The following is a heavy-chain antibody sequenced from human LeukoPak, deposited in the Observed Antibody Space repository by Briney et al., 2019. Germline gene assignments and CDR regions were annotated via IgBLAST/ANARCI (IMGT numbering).Heavy chain of an antibody. CDR3: ARTTMVRGTYYMDV. J-gene: IGHJ6*03. CDR2: IYYNGYT. Sequence: SETLSLTCTVSGGSISSYYWSWIRQPPGKGLEWIGCIYYNGYTNYKSSLKSRVTISVDTSKNQFSLKLSSVTAADTAVYYCARTTMVRGTYYMDVWGKGTTVTVSS. D-gene: IGHD3-10*01. V-gene: IGHV4-59*01. CDR1: GGSISSYY.